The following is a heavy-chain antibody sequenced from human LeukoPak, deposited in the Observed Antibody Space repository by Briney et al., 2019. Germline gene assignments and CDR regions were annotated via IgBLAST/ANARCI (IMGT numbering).Heavy chain of an antibody. V-gene: IGHV1-8*03. J-gene: IGHJ4*02. CDR2: MNPNSGTT. D-gene: IGHD4-11*01. Sequence: ASVKVSCKAPGYTFTSYGISWVRQAPGQGLEWMGWMNPNSGTTNYAQKFQGRVTITTNASTSTAYMELSSLRSEDTAVYYCARETTVTGVDYWGQGTLVTVSS. CDR3: ARETTVTGVDY. CDR1: GYTFTSYG.